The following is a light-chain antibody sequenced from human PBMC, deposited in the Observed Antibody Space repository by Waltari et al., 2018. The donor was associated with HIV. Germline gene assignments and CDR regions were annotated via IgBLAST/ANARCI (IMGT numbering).Light chain of an antibody. Sequence: EIVLTQSPATLSLSPGGSATLSCRASQTVGSHFAWYQHKPGQAPKLIIYDASTRATGIPARFSGSGSGTEFTLTISSLEPEDFADYYCQQRSNWLTFGGGTKVEIK. J-gene: IGKJ4*01. CDR1: QTVGSH. V-gene: IGKV3-11*01. CDR2: DAS. CDR3: QQRSNWLT.